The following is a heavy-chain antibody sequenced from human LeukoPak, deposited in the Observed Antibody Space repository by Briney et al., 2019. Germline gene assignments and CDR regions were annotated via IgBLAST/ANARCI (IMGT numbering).Heavy chain of an antibody. D-gene: IGHD3-22*01. CDR2: ISYDGSNK. Sequence: GGSLRLSCAASGFTFSSYAMHWVRQAPGKGLEWVAVISYDGSNKYYADSVKGRFTISRDNSKNTLYLQRNSLRAEDTAVYYCARAPFPLDSSGYPVNYWGQGTLVTVSS. CDR3: ARAPFPLDSSGYPVNY. V-gene: IGHV3-30*04. J-gene: IGHJ4*02. CDR1: GFTFSSYA.